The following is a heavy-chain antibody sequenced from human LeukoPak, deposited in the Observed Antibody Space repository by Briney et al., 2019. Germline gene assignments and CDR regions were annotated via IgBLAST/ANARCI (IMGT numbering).Heavy chain of an antibody. V-gene: IGHV3-30*18. CDR3: AKVRGGYYGSGSYEGVDD. D-gene: IGHD3-10*01. Sequence: GRSLRLSCAASGFTFSSYAMQWVRQAPGKGVEWLAILSYDGSRKNYADSVKGRLTISRDNSKNTLYLRLNSLRGDDTAVYYCAKVRGGYYGSGSYEGVDDWGQGTLVTVSS. J-gene: IGHJ4*02. CDR1: GFTFSSYA. CDR2: LSYDGSRK.